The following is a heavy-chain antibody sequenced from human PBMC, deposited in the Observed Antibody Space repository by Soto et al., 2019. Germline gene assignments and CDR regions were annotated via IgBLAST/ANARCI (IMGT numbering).Heavy chain of an antibody. CDR3: ARNPNFTWNDPRGAFDI. J-gene: IGHJ3*02. V-gene: IGHV1-69*02. CDR1: GGTFSSYT. D-gene: IGHD1-1*01. CDR2: IIPILGIA. Sequence: QVQLVQSGAEVKKPGSSVKVSCKASGGTFSSYTISWVRQAPGQGLEWMGRIIPILGIANYAQKFQGRVTITADKSTSTADMELSSLRSEDTAVYYCARNPNFTWNDPRGAFDIWGQGTMVTVSS.